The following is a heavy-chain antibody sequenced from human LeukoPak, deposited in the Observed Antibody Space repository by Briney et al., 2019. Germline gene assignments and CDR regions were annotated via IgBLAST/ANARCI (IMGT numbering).Heavy chain of an antibody. J-gene: IGHJ4*02. CDR2: IYPGDSDT. CDR3: ARHGSSSAIDY. D-gene: IGHD6-13*01. CDR1: GYSFTNYW. Sequence: GESLKISCKGSGYSFTNYWLGGVRQMPGKGLEWMGIIYPGDSDTSYSPSFQGQVIISADKSITTAYLQWTSLKASDTAMYYCARHGSSSAIDYWGQGTLVTVSS. V-gene: IGHV5-51*01.